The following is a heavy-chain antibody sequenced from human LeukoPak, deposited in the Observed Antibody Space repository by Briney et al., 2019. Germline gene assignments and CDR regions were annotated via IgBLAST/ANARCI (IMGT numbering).Heavy chain of an antibody. CDR2: IYYSGST. CDR1: GGSISSYY. Sequence: SETLSLTCTVSGGSISSYYWSWIRQPPGKGLEWIGYIYYSGSTNYNPSLKSRVTISVDTSKNQSSLKLSSVTAADTAVYYCARAYYYDSSGYPNWFDPWGQGTLVTVSS. J-gene: IGHJ5*02. V-gene: IGHV4-59*01. CDR3: ARAYYYDSSGYPNWFDP. D-gene: IGHD3-22*01.